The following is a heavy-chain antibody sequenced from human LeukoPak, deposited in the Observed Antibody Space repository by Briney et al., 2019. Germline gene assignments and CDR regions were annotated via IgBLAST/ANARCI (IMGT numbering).Heavy chain of an antibody. D-gene: IGHD1-1*01. CDR1: GYTLTELS. V-gene: IGHV1-24*01. CDR2: FDPEDGET. J-gene: IGHJ4*02. Sequence: HVASVKVSCKVSGYTLTELSMHWVRQAPGKGLEWMGGFDPEDGETIYAQKFQGRVTMTRDTSTSTVYMELSSLRSEDTAVYYCARGERDARFDYWGQGTLVTVSS. CDR3: ARGERDARFDY.